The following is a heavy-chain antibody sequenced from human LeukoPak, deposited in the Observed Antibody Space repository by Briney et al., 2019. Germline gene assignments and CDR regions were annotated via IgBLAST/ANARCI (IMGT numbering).Heavy chain of an antibody. Sequence: PGGSLRLSCAASGFTFDDYAMHWVRQAPGKGLEWVSGISWNSGSIGYADSVQGRFTISRDNAKNSQYLQMNSLRAEDTALYYCAKDTGYYYDSSNFLAYWGQGTLVTVSS. J-gene: IGHJ4*02. CDR3: AKDTGYYYDSSNFLAY. D-gene: IGHD3-22*01. CDR1: GFTFDDYA. CDR2: ISWNSGSI. V-gene: IGHV3-9*01.